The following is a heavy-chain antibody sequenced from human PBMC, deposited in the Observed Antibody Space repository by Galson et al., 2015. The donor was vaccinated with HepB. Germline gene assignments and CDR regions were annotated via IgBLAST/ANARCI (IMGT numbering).Heavy chain of an antibody. Sequence: SLRLSCAASGFTFTTYAMSRVRQAPGKGLEWVSIISGSGTTTDYADSVKGRFTISRDNSKNTLYLQMNRLRVEDTAVYYCAKIASTSYVHPHYFDYWGQGTLVTVPS. CDR1: GFTFTTYA. D-gene: IGHD5-18*01. J-gene: IGHJ4*02. CDR3: AKIASTSYVHPHYFDY. V-gene: IGHV3-23*01. CDR2: ISGSGTTT.